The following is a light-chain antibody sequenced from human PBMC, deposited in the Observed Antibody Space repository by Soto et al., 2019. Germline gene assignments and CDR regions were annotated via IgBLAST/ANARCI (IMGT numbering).Light chain of an antibody. V-gene: IGLV2-11*01. Sequence: QSALTQPRSVSGSPGQSVTISCTGTSGDVGGYDYVSWYLKHPDKAPNLIIYDVSKRPSGVPDRFSASKSGNTAYLTVSGLQSEDEAEYFCCSYAGRYKLLFGGGTKLTVL. CDR2: DVS. J-gene: IGLJ3*02. CDR1: SGDVGGYDY. CDR3: CSYAGRYKLL.